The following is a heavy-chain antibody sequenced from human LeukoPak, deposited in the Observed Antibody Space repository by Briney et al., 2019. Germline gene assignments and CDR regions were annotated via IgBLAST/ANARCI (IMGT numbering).Heavy chain of an antibody. J-gene: IGHJ3*02. CDR2: IYYSGRT. D-gene: IGHD3/OR15-3a*01. Sequence: SETLSLTCTVSGDSISTSNNYWGWVRQPPGERLEWLGSIYYSGRTYYNPSLKSRVTVSVDTSKNQFSLKLSSVTAADTAVYYCARDSGFWTAAFDIWGQGTMVTVSS. CDR3: ARDSGFWTAAFDI. CDR1: GDSISTSNNY. V-gene: IGHV4-39*02.